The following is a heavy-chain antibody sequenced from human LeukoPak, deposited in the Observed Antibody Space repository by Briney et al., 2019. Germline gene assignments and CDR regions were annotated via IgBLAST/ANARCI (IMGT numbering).Heavy chain of an antibody. V-gene: IGHV3-74*01. CDR1: GFTFSNYW. J-gene: IGHJ4*02. CDR2: IYKDGSST. CDR3: VSSLGGNDN. Sequence: GRSLRLSCATSGFTFSNYWMHWVRQASGKGLVWVSRIYKDGSSTNYADSVKGRFTISRDNAKNTLYLQMNSLRAEDTAVYYCVSSLGGNDNWGQGTLVTVSS.